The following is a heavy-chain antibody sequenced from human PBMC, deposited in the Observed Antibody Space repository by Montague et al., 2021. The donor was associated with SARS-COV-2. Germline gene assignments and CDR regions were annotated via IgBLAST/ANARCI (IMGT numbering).Heavy chain of an antibody. D-gene: IGHD3-16*01. J-gene: IGHJ4*02. V-gene: IGHV3-74*01. CDR1: GFSFSSCW. CDR3: VFLGGHFDY. Sequence: SLRLSCAASGFSFSSCWMHWVRQAPGKGLVWVSRINSDGSSTSYADSVKGRFTISRDNAKNTLYLQMNSLRAEDTAVYYCVFLGGHFDYWGQGTLVTVSS. CDR2: INSDGSST.